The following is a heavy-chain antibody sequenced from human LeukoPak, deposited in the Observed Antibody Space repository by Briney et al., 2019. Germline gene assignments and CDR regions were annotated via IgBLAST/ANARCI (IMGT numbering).Heavy chain of an antibody. J-gene: IGHJ4*02. CDR1: GFTFSSYE. V-gene: IGHV3-48*03. CDR3: ARDSPGIAAAGLYYFDY. Sequence: GGSLTLSCAASGFTFSSYEMNWVRQAPGKGLEWVSYISSSGSTIYYADSVKGRFTISRDNAKNSLYLQMNSLRAEDTAVYYCARDSPGIAAAGLYYFDYWGQGTLVTVSS. CDR2: ISSSGSTI. D-gene: IGHD6-13*01.